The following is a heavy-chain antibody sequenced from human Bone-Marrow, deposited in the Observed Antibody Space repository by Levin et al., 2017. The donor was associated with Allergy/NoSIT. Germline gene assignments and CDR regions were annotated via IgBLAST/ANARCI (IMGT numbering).Heavy chain of an antibody. Sequence: ASVKVSCKTSGYTFTSYYLHWLRQAPGQGPEWMGRINPASGGTHYAQKFQGSVTMTSDTSLNTIYMELNTLRSDDSAVYYCARHRLLIGTLDYWGQGTLVTVSS. D-gene: IGHD1-26*01. CDR1: GYTFTSYY. CDR2: INPASGGT. J-gene: IGHJ4*02. CDR3: ARHRLLIGTLDY. V-gene: IGHV1-2*06.